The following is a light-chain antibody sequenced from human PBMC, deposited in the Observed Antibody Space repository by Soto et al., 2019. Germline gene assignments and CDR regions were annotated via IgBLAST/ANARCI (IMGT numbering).Light chain of an antibody. CDR1: QDISNY. CDR2: AAS. V-gene: IGKV1-27*01. J-gene: IGKJ4*01. Sequence: DIQMTQSPSSLSASVGDRVTITCRTSQDISNYLAWYQQKPGKVPKLLIYAASTLQSGVPSRFSGGGSGTDFSLTISSLQPEDVAPYYCQKYNSAPHTFGGGTKVEIQ. CDR3: QKYNSAPHT.